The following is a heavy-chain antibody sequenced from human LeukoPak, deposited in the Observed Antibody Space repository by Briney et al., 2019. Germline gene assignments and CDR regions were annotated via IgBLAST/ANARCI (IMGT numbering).Heavy chain of an antibody. CDR2: IRYDGIDK. D-gene: IGHD3-3*01. CDR3: VRWSGTYPLYYLDY. V-gene: IGHV3-30*02. CDR1: GVTFSGHG. J-gene: IGHJ4*02. Sequence: GGSLRLSCATSGVTFSGHGMHWVRQAPGKGLECVASIRYDGIDKYYSESVKGRFTISKDNTKNTLYLYMNSLRPEDTAVYYCVRWSGTYPLYYLDYWGQGTLVTVSS.